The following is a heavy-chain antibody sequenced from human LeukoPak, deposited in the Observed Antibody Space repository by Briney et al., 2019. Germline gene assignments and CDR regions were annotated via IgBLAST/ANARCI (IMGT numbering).Heavy chain of an antibody. D-gene: IGHD2-15*01. CDR3: AKGSSCDY. V-gene: IGHV3-23*01. J-gene: IGHJ4*02. CDR2: FGGSGTST. CDR1: GFTLSSYD. Sequence: PSGGSLRLSCAASGFTLSSYDMTCVRQAPGKGLEWVSTFGGSGTSTYYADSVKGRFTISRDNSKNTLYLQMNGLRAEDTAVYYCAKGSSCDYWGQGTLVTVSS.